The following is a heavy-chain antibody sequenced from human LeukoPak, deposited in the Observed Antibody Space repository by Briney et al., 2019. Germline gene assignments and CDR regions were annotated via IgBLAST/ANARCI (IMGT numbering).Heavy chain of an antibody. CDR1: GFTFDDYA. Sequence: PGGSLRLSCAASGFTFDDYAMHWVRQAPGKGLEWVSLISWDGGSTYYADSVKGRFTISRDNSKNSLYLQMNSLRAEGTALYYCAKAPYCSSTGCSVDYYYYMDVWGKGTTVTVSS. CDR3: AKAPYCSSTGCSVDYYYYMDV. CDR2: ISWDGGST. D-gene: IGHD2-2*01. V-gene: IGHV3-43D*04. J-gene: IGHJ6*03.